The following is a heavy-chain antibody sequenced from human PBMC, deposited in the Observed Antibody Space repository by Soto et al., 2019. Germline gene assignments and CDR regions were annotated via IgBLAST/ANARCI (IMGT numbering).Heavy chain of an antibody. D-gene: IGHD3-10*02. CDR2: ISYDGSNK. CDR3: AKDEVFGEPHYYYGMDV. Sequence: GGSLRLSCAASGFTFSSYGMHWVRQAPGKGLEWVAVISYDGSNKYYADSVKGRFTISRDNSKNTLYLQMNSLRAEDTAVYYCAKDEVFGEPHYYYGMDVWGQGTTVTVSS. CDR1: GFTFSSYG. J-gene: IGHJ6*02. V-gene: IGHV3-30*18.